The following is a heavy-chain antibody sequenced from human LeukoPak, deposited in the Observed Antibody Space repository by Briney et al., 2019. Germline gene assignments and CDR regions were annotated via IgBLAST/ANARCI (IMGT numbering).Heavy chain of an antibody. CDR1: SYSISSAYY. D-gene: IGHD5-12*01. CDR2: IYHSGST. V-gene: IGHV4-38-2*02. Sequence: SETLSLTCTVSSYSISSAYYWGWIRQPPGKGLEWIGNIYHSGSTYYNPSLKSRLTISMDTSKNQFSLKLSSVTAADTAVYYCARDSGKGLYQYYYGMDVWGPGTTVTVSS. J-gene: IGHJ6*02. CDR3: ARDSGKGLYQYYYGMDV.